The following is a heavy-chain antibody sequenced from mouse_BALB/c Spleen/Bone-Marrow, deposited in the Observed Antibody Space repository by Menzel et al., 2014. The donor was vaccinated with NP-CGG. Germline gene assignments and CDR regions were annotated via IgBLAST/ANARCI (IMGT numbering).Heavy chain of an antibody. CDR1: GYTFTDYW. Sequence: VKLMESGAELAKPGASAKMSCKASGYTFTDYWMHWVKQRPGQGLEWLGYINPSTGYTEYNQKFKDKATLTADKSSSTAYMQLNSLTSEDSAVYYCARFYDGYCLPLDYWGQGTTLTVSS. CDR3: ARFYDGYCLPLDY. J-gene: IGHJ2*01. CDR2: INPSTGYT. V-gene: IGHV1-7*01. D-gene: IGHD2-3*01.